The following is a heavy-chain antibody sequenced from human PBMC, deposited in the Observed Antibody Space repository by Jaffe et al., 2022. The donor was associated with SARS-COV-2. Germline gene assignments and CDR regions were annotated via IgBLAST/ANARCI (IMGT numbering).Heavy chain of an antibody. J-gene: IGHJ6*02. Sequence: EVQLVESGGGLVKPGGSLRLSCAASGFTFSNAWMSWVRQAPGKGLEWVGRIKSKTDGGTTDYAAPVKGRFTISRDDSKNTLYLQMNSLKTEDTAVYYCTTGSQNYDFWSGYLNGMDVWGQGTTVTVSS. V-gene: IGHV3-15*01. CDR3: TTGSQNYDFWSGYLNGMDV. CDR2: IKSKTDGGTT. D-gene: IGHD3-3*01. CDR1: GFTFSNAW.